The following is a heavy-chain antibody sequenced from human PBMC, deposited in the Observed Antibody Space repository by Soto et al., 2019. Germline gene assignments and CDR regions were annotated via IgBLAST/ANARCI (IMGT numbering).Heavy chain of an antibody. CDR1: GFTFRGYG. CDR2: ISYDGSNK. J-gene: IGHJ4*02. Sequence: QVQLVESGGGVAHPGRSLRLPWAPPGFTFRGYGMHWFSQAPAKGLEWVAVISYDGSNKYYADSVKGRFTFSRDNSKNTLYLQMNSLRAEDTAVYYCAKDRSRIAVAAPFDHWGQGTLVTVSS. D-gene: IGHD6-19*01. CDR3: AKDRSRIAVAAPFDH. V-gene: IGHV3-30*18.